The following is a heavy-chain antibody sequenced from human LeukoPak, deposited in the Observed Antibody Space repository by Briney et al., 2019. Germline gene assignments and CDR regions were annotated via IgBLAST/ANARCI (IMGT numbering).Heavy chain of an antibody. CDR2: INPNSGGT. CDR3: ASDPGIAAADTYGMDV. Sequence: ASVKVSCKASGYTFTGYYMHWVRQAPGQGLEWMGWINPNSGGTNYAQKFQGWVTMTRDTSISTAYMELSRLRSDDTAVYYCASDPGIAAADTYGMDVWGQGTTVTVSS. CDR1: GYTFTGYY. D-gene: IGHD6-13*01. V-gene: IGHV1-2*04. J-gene: IGHJ6*02.